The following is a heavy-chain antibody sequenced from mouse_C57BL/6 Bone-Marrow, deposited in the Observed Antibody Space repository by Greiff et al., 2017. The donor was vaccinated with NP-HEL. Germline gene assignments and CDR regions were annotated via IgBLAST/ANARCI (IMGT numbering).Heavy chain of an antibody. Sequence: QVTLKESGPELVKPGASVKISCKASGYAFSSSWMNWVKQRPGKGLEWIGRIYPGDGDTNYNGKFKGKATLTADKSSSTAYMQLSSLTSEDSAVYFCVTTVVATRAMDYWGQGTSVTVSS. CDR1: GYAFSSSW. V-gene: IGHV1-82*01. J-gene: IGHJ4*01. CDR3: VTTVVATRAMDY. D-gene: IGHD1-1*01. CDR2: IYPGDGDT.